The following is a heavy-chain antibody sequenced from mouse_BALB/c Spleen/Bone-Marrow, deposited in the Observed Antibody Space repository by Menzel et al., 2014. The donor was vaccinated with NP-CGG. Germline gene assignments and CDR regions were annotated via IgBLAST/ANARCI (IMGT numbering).Heavy chain of an antibody. CDR1: DYSFTSYW. Sequence: VHLVESGAELVRPGASVKLSCRASDYSFTSYWVNWVKRRPGQGLEWIGMIHPSDSETRLNQKFKDKATLTVDKSSSTAYMQLSSPTSEDSAVYYCARGGYDGWYFDVWGAGTTVTVSS. D-gene: IGHD2-2*01. CDR2: IHPSDSET. J-gene: IGHJ1*01. V-gene: IGHV1-74*01. CDR3: ARGGYDGWYFDV.